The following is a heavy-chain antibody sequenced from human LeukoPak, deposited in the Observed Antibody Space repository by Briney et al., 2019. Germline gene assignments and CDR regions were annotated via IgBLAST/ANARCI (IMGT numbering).Heavy chain of an antibody. CDR2: IYSGGST. V-gene: IGHV3-66*02. D-gene: IGHD1-26*01. CDR3: ARDRVGGTRYAAFDI. CDR1: VFTVSSNY. J-gene: IGHJ3*02. Sequence: PGGSLRLSCAASVFTVSSNYMSWVRQAPGKGLEWVSVIYSGGSTYYADSVKGRFTISRDNSKNTLYLQMNSLRAEDTAVYYCARDRVGGTRYAAFDIWGQGTMVTVSS.